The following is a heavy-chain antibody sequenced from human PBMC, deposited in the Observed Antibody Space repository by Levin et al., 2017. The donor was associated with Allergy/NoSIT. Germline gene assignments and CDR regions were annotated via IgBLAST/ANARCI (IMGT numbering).Heavy chain of an antibody. CDR1: GDSISRGDYY. J-gene: IGHJ6*02. V-gene: IGHV4-31*03. D-gene: IGHD3-10*01. Sequence: SETLSLTCTVSGDSISRGDYYWTWIRQLPGKGLEWIGFIPHSGSATYNPSLKSRLTLSLDTSKNHFSLKLASVTVADTAIYYCARDECAWFGECYGPDVWGQGTTVIVSS. CDR3: ARDECAWFGECYGPDV. CDR2: IPHSGSA.